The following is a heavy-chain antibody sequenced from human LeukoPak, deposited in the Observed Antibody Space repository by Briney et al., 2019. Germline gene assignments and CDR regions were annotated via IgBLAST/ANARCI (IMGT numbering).Heavy chain of an antibody. CDR3: ARYNPGVPNTRIYYYGMDV. V-gene: IGHV4-59*01. D-gene: IGHD2-15*01. CDR1: GGSISSYY. Sequence: SETLSLTCTVSGGSISSYYWSWIRQPPGKGLEWIGYIYYSGSTNYNPSLKSRVTISVDTSKNQFSLKLSSVTAADTAVYYCARYNPGVPNTRIYYYGMDVWGQGTTVTVSS. CDR2: IYYSGST. J-gene: IGHJ6*02.